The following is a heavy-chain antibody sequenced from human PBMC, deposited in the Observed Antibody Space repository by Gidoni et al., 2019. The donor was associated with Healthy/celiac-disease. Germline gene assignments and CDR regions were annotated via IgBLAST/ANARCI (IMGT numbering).Heavy chain of an antibody. CDR3: TTDLPYYDFWSGYYADYYYYGMDV. V-gene: IGHV3-15*01. CDR1: GFTFSNAW. CDR2: IKSKTDGGTT. J-gene: IGHJ6*02. Sequence: EVQLVESGGGLVKPGGSLRLSCAASGFTFSNAWMSWVRQAPGQGLEWVGRIKSKTDGGTTDYAAPVKGRFTISRDDSKNTLYLQMNSLKTEDTAVYYCTTDLPYYDFWSGYYADYYYYGMDVWGQGTTVTVSS. D-gene: IGHD3-3*01.